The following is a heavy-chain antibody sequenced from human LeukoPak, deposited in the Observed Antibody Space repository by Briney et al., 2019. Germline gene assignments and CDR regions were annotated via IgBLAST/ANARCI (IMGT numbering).Heavy chain of an antibody. CDR2: IYPGDSDT. D-gene: IGHD4-17*01. Sequence: GESLKISCKGSGYSFTSYWIGWVRQMPGKGLEWMGIIYPGDSDTRYSPSFQGLVTISADKSISTAYLQWSSLQASDTAMYYCAVSTVTTRVSGTFDYWGQGILVTVSS. CDR3: AVSTVTTRVSGTFDY. V-gene: IGHV5-51*01. J-gene: IGHJ4*02. CDR1: GYSFTSYW.